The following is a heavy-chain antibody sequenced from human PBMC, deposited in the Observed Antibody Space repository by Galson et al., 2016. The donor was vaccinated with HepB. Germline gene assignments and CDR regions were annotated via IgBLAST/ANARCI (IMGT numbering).Heavy chain of an antibody. CDR3: ARDRGLASGGWFDP. CDR1: GVTFSCYA. CDR2: ISGSGGTT. V-gene: IGHV3-23*01. Sequence: SLRLSCAASGVTFSCYAMTWVRQTPGKGLEWVSSISGSGGTTYYPDSVKGRFIISRDNSKNTVYLQMHSLRGEDTAVYYCARDRGLASGGWFDPWGQGTQVTVS. D-gene: IGHD6-13*01. J-gene: IGHJ5*02.